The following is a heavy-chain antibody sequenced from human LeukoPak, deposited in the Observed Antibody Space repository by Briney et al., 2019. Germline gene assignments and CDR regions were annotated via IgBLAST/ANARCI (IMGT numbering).Heavy chain of an antibody. CDR2: ISGSGGST. V-gene: IGHV3-23*01. CDR1: GITLSNYG. D-gene: IGHD3-22*01. Sequence: GGSLRLSCAASGITLSNYGMSWVRQAPGKGLEWVAGISGSGGSTNYADSVKGRFTISRDNRKNTLYLQMNSLRVEDTAVYFCAKRGVVIRVILVGFHKEAYYFDSWGQGALVTVSS. CDR3: AKRGVVIRVILVGFHKEAYYFDS. J-gene: IGHJ4*02.